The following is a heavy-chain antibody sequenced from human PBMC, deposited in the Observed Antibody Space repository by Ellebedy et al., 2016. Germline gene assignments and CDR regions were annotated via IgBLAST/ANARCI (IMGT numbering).Heavy chain of an antibody. J-gene: IGHJ4*02. V-gene: IGHV5-10-1*01. Sequence: GGSLRLACKGAGPSFTNSHIHWVRQMHGKGLEWMGRIDPSDSYTNYSTSFQGLVTISADTAISTASLQWSRLKASATAMYYCARRSAFDSSGYLPPDDWGQGTLVTVSS. CDR3: ARRSAFDSSGYLPPDD. CDR2: IDPSDSYT. D-gene: IGHD3-22*01. CDR1: GPSFTNSH.